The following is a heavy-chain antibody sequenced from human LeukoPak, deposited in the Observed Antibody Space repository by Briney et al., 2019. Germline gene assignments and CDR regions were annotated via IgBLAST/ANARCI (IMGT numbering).Heavy chain of an antibody. D-gene: IGHD2-15*01. Sequence: SETLSLTCTVSGGSISSYYWSWLRQPPGKGLEWIGYIYYSGSTNYNPSLNSRVTISVHTSKNQFSLKLSSVTAADTAVYYCARVYCSGGSCYDGIIYYWGQGTLVTVSS. CDR2: IYYSGST. CDR3: ARVYCSGGSCYDGIIYY. CDR1: GGSISSYY. J-gene: IGHJ4*02. V-gene: IGHV4-59*01.